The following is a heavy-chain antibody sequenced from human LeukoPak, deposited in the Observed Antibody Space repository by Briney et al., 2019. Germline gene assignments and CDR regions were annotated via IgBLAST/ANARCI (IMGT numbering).Heavy chain of an antibody. CDR1: GFFFSSYD. CDR2: IGSAGDT. J-gene: IGHJ4*02. Sequence: GGSLRLSCAASGFFFSSYDMHWARHPTGKGLEWVSVIGSAGDTNYPGSVRGRFTISRENAKNSLYLQMNSLRAEDTAVYYCARGAVAGSSSFLDYWGQGTLVTVSS. V-gene: IGHV3-13*01. CDR3: ARGAVAGSSSFLDY. D-gene: IGHD6-19*01.